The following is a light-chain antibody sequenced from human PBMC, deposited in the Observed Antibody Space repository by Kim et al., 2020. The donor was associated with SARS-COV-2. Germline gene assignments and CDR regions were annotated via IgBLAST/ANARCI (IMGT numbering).Light chain of an antibody. Sequence: LGQTVRITCQGDSLRSYYESWYQQKPGQAPLLVIYGKNNRPSGIPDRFSGSSSGNTASLTITGAQAEDEADYYCNSRDSSDNHVVFGGGTQLTVL. J-gene: IGLJ2*01. CDR3: NSRDSSDNHVV. V-gene: IGLV3-19*01. CDR1: SLRSYY. CDR2: GKN.